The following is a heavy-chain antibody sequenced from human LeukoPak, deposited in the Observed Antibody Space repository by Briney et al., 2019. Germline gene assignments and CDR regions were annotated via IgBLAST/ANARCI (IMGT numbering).Heavy chain of an antibody. CDR3: AAKWLFRRY. Sequence: PGGSLRLSCTASGFTVSSDYMAWVRQAPGKGLECASPIHRGGTTDYADSVKGRFTISRDNSKNMLYLKMNSLRVEDTAVYYCAAKWLFRRYWGQGTPVTVSS. V-gene: IGHV3-66*01. J-gene: IGHJ4*02. CDR2: IHRGGTT. D-gene: IGHD3-22*01. CDR1: GFTVSSDY.